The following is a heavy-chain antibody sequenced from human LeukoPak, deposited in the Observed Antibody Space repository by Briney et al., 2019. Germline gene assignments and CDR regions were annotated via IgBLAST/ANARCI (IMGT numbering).Heavy chain of an antibody. CDR2: VSSSDSTI. D-gene: IGHD6-13*01. V-gene: IGHV3-11*04. Sequence: GGSLRLSCAASGFTFSDYYMSWIRQAPGNGLDGVSYVSSSDSTIYYADSVKGRFTICRDNAKNSLYLQMNTLRAEDTSVYYCARGVRAAHDAFDIWGQGTMVTVSS. CDR1: GFTFSDYY. CDR3: ARGVRAAHDAFDI. J-gene: IGHJ3*02.